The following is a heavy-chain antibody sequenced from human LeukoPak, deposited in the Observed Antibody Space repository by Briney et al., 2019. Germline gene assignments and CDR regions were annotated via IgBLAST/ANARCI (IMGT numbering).Heavy chain of an antibody. D-gene: IGHD4-17*01. V-gene: IGHV5-51*01. J-gene: IGHJ4*02. CDR2: IYPGDSDT. Sequence: AESLKISCKGSGYSFTSYWIGWVRQMTGKGLEWMGIIYPGDSDTRYSPSFQGQVTISADKSISTAYLQWSSLKASDTAMYYCAIGETTLTIRDNYFDYWGQGTLVTVSS. CDR1: GYSFTSYW. CDR3: AIGETTLTIRDNYFDY.